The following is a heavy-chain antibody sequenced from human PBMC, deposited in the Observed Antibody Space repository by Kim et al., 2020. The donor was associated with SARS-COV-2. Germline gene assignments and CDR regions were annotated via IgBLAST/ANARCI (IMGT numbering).Heavy chain of an antibody. CDR3: AKEVRSIRYNFFDA. CDR2: IYHSGST. V-gene: IGHV4-38-2*02. Sequence: SETLSLTCTVSDYSINRSFYWGWIRQSPGKGLEWIGSIYHSGSTYYNPSLKSRVTISVDTSKNQFSLNLRSVTVADTAVYYCAKEVRSIRYNFFDAWGQG. CDR1: DYSINRSFY. D-gene: IGHD1-1*01. J-gene: IGHJ5*02.